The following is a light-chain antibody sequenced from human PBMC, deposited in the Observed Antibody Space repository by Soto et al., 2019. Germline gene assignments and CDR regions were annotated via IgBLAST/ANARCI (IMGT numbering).Light chain of an antibody. V-gene: IGLV2-14*01. CDR2: EVS. Sequence: QSVLTQPASVSGSPGQSITISCTGTSSDVGGYNYVSWYQQHPGKAPKLMIYEVSNRPSGVSNGFSGSKSGSTASLTISGLQAEDEADYYCSSYTSSSLLVFGTGTKLTVL. CDR3: SSYTSSSLLV. J-gene: IGLJ1*01. CDR1: SSDVGGYNY.